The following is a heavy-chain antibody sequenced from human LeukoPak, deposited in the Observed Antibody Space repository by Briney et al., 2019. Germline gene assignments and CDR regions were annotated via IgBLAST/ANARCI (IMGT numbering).Heavy chain of an antibody. Sequence: ASETLSLTCTVSGGSISSSSYYWGWIRQPPGKGLEWIGSIYYSGSTYYNPSLKSRVTISVDTSKNQFSLRLSSVTAADTAVYYCARERSRYNSGWFGLDYWGQGTLVTVSS. J-gene: IGHJ4*02. V-gene: IGHV4-39*07. CDR3: ARERSRYNSGWFGLDY. D-gene: IGHD6-19*01. CDR2: IYYSGST. CDR1: GGSISSSSYY.